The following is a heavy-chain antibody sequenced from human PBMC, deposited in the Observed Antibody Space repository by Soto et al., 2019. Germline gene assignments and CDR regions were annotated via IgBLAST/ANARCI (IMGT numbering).Heavy chain of an antibody. CDR2: ISYDAGNK. J-gene: IGHJ6*02. V-gene: IGHV3-30*18. Sequence: QVQLVESGGGVVQPGRSLRLSCAASGVTFSSFGIHWVRQPPGKGLEWVALISYDAGNKYYADYVKGRFTISRDHSKNRLYLQMNSLTTEDTAVYYCANNRQYHPYYFGMDVWGQGTTVTVSS. CDR3: ANNRQYHPYYFGMDV. D-gene: IGHD2-2*01. CDR1: GVTFSSFG.